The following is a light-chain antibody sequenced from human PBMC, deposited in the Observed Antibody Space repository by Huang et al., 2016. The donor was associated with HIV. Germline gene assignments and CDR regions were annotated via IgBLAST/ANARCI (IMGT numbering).Light chain of an antibody. CDR3: QQSYTPFLT. CDR2: AAS. Sequence: DIQMTQSPSSLSASVGDRVTITCRASQSIRTYLNWYQQRPGKGPKSLIYAASTLQSGVPSRFSGSGSGTDFTLTISSLQPEDFATYYCQQSYTPFLTFGGGTKV. V-gene: IGKV1-39*01. CDR1: QSIRTY. J-gene: IGKJ4*01.